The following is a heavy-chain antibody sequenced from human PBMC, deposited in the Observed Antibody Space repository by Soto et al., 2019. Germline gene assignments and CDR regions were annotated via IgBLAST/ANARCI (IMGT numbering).Heavy chain of an antibody. CDR1: GFTFSSYA. V-gene: IGHV3-23*01. CDR3: ASTQGYYDFRSGNFDY. D-gene: IGHD3-3*01. CDR2: ISGSGGST. J-gene: IGHJ4*02. Sequence: GGSLRLSCAASGFTFSSYAMSWVRQAPGKGLEWVSAISGSGGSTYYADSVKGRFTISRDNSKNTLYLQMNSLRAEDTAVYYCASTQGYYDFRSGNFDYWGQGTLVTVSS.